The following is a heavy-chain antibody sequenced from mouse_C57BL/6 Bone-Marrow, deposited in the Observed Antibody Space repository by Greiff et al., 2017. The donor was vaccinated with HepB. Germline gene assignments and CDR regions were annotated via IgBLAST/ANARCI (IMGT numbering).Heavy chain of an antibody. CDR1: GFNIKDDY. CDR3: TLYYYGSSYEVYYFDY. CDR2: IDPENGDT. D-gene: IGHD1-1*01. J-gene: IGHJ2*01. V-gene: IGHV14-4*01. Sequence: VQLQQSGAELVRPGASVKLSCTASGFNIKDDYMHWVKQRPEQGLEWIGWIDPENGDTEYASKFQGKATITADTSSNTAYLQLSSLTSEDTAVYYCTLYYYGSSYEVYYFDYWGQGTTLTVSS.